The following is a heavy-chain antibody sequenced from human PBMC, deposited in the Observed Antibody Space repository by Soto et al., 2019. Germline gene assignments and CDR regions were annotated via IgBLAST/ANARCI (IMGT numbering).Heavy chain of an antibody. CDR1: GFTFGSYG. J-gene: IGHJ4*02. CDR2: TWYDGANE. D-gene: IGHD2-21*01. Sequence: PGGSLRLSCTASGFTFGSYGMHWVRQAPGKGLEWVAVTWYDGANEYYADSVKGRFTISRDDSKNTVILQMNSLRADDTAIYYCARDKNTDTGGYSFDSWGQGTQVTVSS. V-gene: IGHV3-33*01. CDR3: ARDKNTDTGGYSFDS.